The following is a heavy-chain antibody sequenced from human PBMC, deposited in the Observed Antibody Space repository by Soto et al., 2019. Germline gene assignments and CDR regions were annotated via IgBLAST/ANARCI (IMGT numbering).Heavy chain of an antibody. CDR2: IYYSGST. CDR1: GDSISSDGYY. J-gene: IGHJ6*02. CDR3: ARGDGSVTAGYYYYGMDV. Sequence: SETLSLTCTVSGDSISSDGYYWSWIRQHPGKGLEWIGYIYYSGSTFYNPSLKRRVTISRDTSQNQFSLKLSSVTAADTAVYYCARGDGSVTAGYYYYGMDVWGQGTTVTVSS. D-gene: IGHD1-26*01. V-gene: IGHV4-31*03.